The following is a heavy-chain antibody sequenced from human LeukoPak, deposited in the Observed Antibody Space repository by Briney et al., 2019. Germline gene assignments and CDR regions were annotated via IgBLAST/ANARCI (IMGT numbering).Heavy chain of an antibody. V-gene: IGHV3-7*01. CDR3: ARVYYDFWSGYWSPYYYGMDV. Sequence: GGSLRLSCAASGFTFSSYWMSWVRQAPGKGLEWVANIKQDGSEKYYVDPVKGRFTISRDNAKNSLYLQMNSLRAEDTAVYYCARVYYDFWSGYWSPYYYGMDVWGQGTTVTVSS. CDR1: GFTFSSYW. CDR2: IKQDGSEK. J-gene: IGHJ6*02. D-gene: IGHD3-3*01.